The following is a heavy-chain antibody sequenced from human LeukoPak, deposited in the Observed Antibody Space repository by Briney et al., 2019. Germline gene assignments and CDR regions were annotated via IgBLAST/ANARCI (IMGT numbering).Heavy chain of an antibody. V-gene: IGHV4-38-2*02. Sequence: SETLSLTCAVSGYSISSGYYWGWIRQPPGKGLEWIGSIYHSGSTYYDPSLKSRVTISVDTSKNQFSLKLSSVTAADTAVYYCAREIVAVAGNYYYMDVWGKGTTVTVSS. CDR1: GYSISSGYY. CDR3: AREIVAVAGNYYYMDV. CDR2: IYHSGST. J-gene: IGHJ6*03. D-gene: IGHD6-19*01.